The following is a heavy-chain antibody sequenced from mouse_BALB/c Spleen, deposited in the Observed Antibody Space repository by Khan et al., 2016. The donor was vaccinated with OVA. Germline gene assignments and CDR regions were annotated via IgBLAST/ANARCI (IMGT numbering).Heavy chain of an antibody. CDR3: ARGLRYFDY. CDR2: IDYSGST. V-gene: IGHV3-2*02. J-gene: IGHJ2*01. Sequence: QLQESGPGLVKPSQSLSLTCTVTGYSITSDSAWNWIRQFPGNKLEGIGYIDYSGSTNYNPSLKSRISITRDTSKNQFFLQLNSVTTEDTATYYCARGLRYFDYWGQGTTLTVSS. D-gene: IGHD3-1*01. CDR1: GYSITSDSA.